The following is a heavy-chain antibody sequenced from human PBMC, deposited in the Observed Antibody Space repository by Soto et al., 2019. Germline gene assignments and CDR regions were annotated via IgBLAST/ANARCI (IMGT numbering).Heavy chain of an antibody. Sequence: SETLSLTCTVSGGSISSGDYYWGWIRQPPGKGLEWIGNIYYSGSTYYNPSLKSRVTMSVDTSKNQFSLNLNSVTAADTAVYYCARVGDAYKFDYWGQGTPVTVSS. CDR3: ARVGDAYKFDY. CDR1: GGSISSGDYY. V-gene: IGHV4-30-4*01. J-gene: IGHJ4*02. D-gene: IGHD1-1*01. CDR2: IYYSGST.